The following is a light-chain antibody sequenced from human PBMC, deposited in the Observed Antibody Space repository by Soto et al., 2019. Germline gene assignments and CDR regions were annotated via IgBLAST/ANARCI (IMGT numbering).Light chain of an antibody. CDR3: HQHGGSPDT. J-gene: IGKJ1*01. CDR2: RAS. Sequence: EIVLTQSPGTLSLSPGERATLYCRASQSVSNNYVAWYQQKPGQAPRLLIFRASNKATGISDRFSGSGSGTEFILTISGREPEVSVIELWHQHGGSPDTFGQGTKVELK. CDR1: QSVSNNY. V-gene: IGKV3-20*01.